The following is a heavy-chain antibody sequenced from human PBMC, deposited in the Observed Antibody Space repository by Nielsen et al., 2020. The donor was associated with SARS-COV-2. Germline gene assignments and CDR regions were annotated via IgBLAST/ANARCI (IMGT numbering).Heavy chain of an antibody. CDR3: AKDGYNYDYFEY. Sequence: GESLKISCAASGFTFSSYGMHWVRQAPGKGLEWVAVIWYDGSNKYYADSVKGRFTISRDNSKNTLYLQMNSLRAEDTAVYYCAKDGYNYDYFEYWGQGTLVTVSS. V-gene: IGHV3-33*06. CDR2: IWYDGSNK. CDR1: GFTFSSYG. J-gene: IGHJ4*02. D-gene: IGHD5-24*01.